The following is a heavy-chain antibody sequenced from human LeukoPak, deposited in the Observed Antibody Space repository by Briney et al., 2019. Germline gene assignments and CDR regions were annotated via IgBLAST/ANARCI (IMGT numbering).Heavy chain of an antibody. J-gene: IGHJ5*02. V-gene: IGHV4-4*07. CDR2: VYTSGST. CDR3: ARVPCSGGSCYSFDP. Sequence: SETLSLTCTVSGGSISSYYWSWIRQPAGKGLEWIGRVYTSGSTNYNPSLKSRVTMSVDTSKNQFSLKLSSVTAADTAVYYCARVPCSGGSCYSFDPWGQGTLVTVSS. D-gene: IGHD2-15*01. CDR1: GGSISSYY.